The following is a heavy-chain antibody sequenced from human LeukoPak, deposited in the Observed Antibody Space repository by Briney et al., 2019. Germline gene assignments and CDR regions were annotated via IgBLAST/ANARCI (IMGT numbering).Heavy chain of an antibody. V-gene: IGHV1-24*01. D-gene: IGHD1-1*01. CDR3: ATDSGIWNDGPIGY. Sequence: ASVKVSCKVSGYTLTELSMHWVRPAPGKGLEWMGGFDPEDGETIYAQKFQGRVTMTEDTSTDTAYMELSSLRSEDTAVYYCATDSGIWNDGPIGYWGQGTLVTVSS. CDR2: FDPEDGET. J-gene: IGHJ4*02. CDR1: GYTLTELS.